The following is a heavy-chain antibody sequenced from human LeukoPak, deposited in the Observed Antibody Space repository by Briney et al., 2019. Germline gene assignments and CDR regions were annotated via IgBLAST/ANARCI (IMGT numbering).Heavy chain of an antibody. CDR2: INHSGST. Sequence: KTSETLSLTCAVYGGSFSGYYWSWIRQPPGKGLEWIGEINHSGSTNYNPSLKSRVTISVDTSKNQFSLKLSSVTAADTAVYYCARSQYDYDSSGYSHFDYWGQGILVTVSS. J-gene: IGHJ4*02. V-gene: IGHV4-34*01. CDR1: GGSFSGYY. CDR3: ARSQYDYDSSGYSHFDY. D-gene: IGHD3-22*01.